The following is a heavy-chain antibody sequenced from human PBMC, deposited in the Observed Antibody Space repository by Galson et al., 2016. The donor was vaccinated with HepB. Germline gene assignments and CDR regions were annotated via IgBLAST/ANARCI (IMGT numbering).Heavy chain of an antibody. CDR2: ISRSGTYI. V-gene: IGHV3-21*01. D-gene: IGHD6-19*01. J-gene: IGHJ6*02. CDR3: ARDHRGRWLTDYYYYYGLDV. CDR1: GFTFSNSG. Sequence: SLRLSCAASGFTFSNSGMSWVRQAPGRGLEWVSSISRSGTYIYYADTVKGRFTISRDNAKNSLHLQMNSLRAEDTAVYYCARDHRGRWLTDYYYYYGLDVWGQGTTVTVSS.